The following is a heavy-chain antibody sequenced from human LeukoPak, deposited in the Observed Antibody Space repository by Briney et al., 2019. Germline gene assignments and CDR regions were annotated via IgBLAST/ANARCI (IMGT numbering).Heavy chain of an antibody. V-gene: IGHV3-23*01. Sequence: GGTLRLSCAASGFTFSSYGMSWVRQAPGKGLEWVSGISGSGGSTYHADSVKGRFTISRDNSKNTLYLQMNSLRAEDTAVYYCAKRRIVGATTHFDYWGQGTLVTVSS. CDR1: GFTFSSYG. CDR3: AKRRIVGATTHFDY. CDR2: ISGSGGST. J-gene: IGHJ4*02. D-gene: IGHD1-26*01.